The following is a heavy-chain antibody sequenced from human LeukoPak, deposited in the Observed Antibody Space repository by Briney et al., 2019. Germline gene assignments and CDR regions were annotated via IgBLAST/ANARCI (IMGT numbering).Heavy chain of an antibody. CDR1: GYTFTGYY. CDR3: ARVSLAVAVRAEDY. CDR2: INPNSGGT. V-gene: IGHV1-2*02. Sequence: ASVKVSCKASGYTFTGYYMHWVPQAPGQGLEWMGWINPNSGGTNYAQKFQGRVTMTRDTSISTAYMELSRLRSDDTAVYYCARVSLAVAVRAEDYWGQGTLVTDSS. J-gene: IGHJ4*02. D-gene: IGHD6-19*01.